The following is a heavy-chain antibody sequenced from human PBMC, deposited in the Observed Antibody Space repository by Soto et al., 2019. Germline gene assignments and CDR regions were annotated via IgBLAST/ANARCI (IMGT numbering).Heavy chain of an antibody. V-gene: IGHV1-46*01. CDR1: GYTFTSYY. CDR2: INPSGGST. J-gene: IGHJ6*03. CDR3: ARDLYSGYDYYYYYYMDV. D-gene: IGHD5-12*01. Sequence: ASVKVSCKASGYTFTSYYMHWVRQAPGQGLEWMGIINPSGGSTSYAQKFQGRVTMTRDTSTSTVYMELSSLRSEDTAVYYCARDLYSGYDYYYYYYMDVWGKGTTVTVSS.